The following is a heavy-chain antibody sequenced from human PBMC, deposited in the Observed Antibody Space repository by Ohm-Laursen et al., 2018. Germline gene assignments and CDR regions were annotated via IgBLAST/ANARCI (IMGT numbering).Heavy chain of an antibody. J-gene: IGHJ4*02. Sequence: GSLRLSCTASGFTFSSHWMGWVRQAPGKGLEWVANINRDGGDKYYVDSVKGRFAISRDDAKNSVYLQMNSLRAEDTAVYYCASNWDFDYWGQGTLVTVSS. CDR1: GFTFSSHW. CDR3: ASNWDFDY. CDR2: INRDGGDK. V-gene: IGHV3-7*01. D-gene: IGHD3-16*01.